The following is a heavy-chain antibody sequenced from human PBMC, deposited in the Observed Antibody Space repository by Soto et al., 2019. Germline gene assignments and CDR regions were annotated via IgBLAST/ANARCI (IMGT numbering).Heavy chain of an antibody. Sequence: PSETLSLTCTVSGGSISSGDYYWRWIRQPPGKGLEWIGYIYYSGSTYYNPSLKSRVTISVDTSKNQFSLKLSSVTAADTAVYYCARGSFWSGYYDFDYWGQGTLVPGSP. CDR2: IYYSGST. V-gene: IGHV4-30-4*01. CDR1: GGSISSGDYY. D-gene: IGHD3-3*01. J-gene: IGHJ4*02. CDR3: ARGSFWSGYYDFDY.